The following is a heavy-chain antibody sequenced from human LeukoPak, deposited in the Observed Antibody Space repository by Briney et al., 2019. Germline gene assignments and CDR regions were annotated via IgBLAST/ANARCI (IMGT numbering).Heavy chain of an antibody. D-gene: IGHD6-19*01. CDR1: GGSIGSYY. J-gene: IGHJ4*02. Sequence: SETLSLTCTVSGGSIGSYYWNWIRQAPGKGLEWIGYIHYSGSANHNSSLKSRVTISVDTSKNQYSLKLSSVTAADTAVYYCARDGVAGGFDYWGQGTLVTVSS. CDR2: IHYSGSA. V-gene: IGHV4-59*01. CDR3: ARDGVAGGFDY.